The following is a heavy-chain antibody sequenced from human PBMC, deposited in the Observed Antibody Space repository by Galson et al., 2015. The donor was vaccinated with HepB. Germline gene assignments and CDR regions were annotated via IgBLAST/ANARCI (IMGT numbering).Heavy chain of an antibody. Sequence: SLRLSCAVSGFTFSTYWVNWVRQAPGKGLEWVSVIYSGGSSYYADSVKGRFTISRDNSKNTLYLQMNSLRAEDTAVYYCARVGGSGSYYLDYWGQGTLVTVSS. CDR2: IYSGGSS. J-gene: IGHJ4*02. V-gene: IGHV3-66*01. D-gene: IGHD3-10*01. CDR1: GFTFSTYW. CDR3: ARVGGSGSYYLDY.